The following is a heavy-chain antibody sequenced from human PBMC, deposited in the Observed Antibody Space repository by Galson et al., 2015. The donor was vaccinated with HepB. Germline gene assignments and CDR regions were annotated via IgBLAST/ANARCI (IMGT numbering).Heavy chain of an antibody. D-gene: IGHD3-10*01. J-gene: IGHJ4*02. Sequence: QSGAEVKKPGESLRISCKGSGYSFTSYWISWVRQMPGKGLEWMGRIDPSDSYTNYSPSFQGHVTISADKSISTAYLQWSSLKASDTAMYYCARSPPLGDYGSGSSARQPDYWGQGTLVTVSS. CDR3: ARSPPLGDYGSGSSARQPDY. V-gene: IGHV5-10-1*01. CDR1: GYSFTSYW. CDR2: IDPSDSYT.